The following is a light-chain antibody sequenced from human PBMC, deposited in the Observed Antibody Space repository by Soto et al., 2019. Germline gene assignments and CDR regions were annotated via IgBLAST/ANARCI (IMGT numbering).Light chain of an antibody. CDR2: AAS. V-gene: IGKV1-39*01. Sequence: DIQMTQSPSSLSASVGARVTITCRASQSISSYLTWYQQKAGKAPKLLIYAASSLQGGVQSRFSGSGSGTDFTLTISSLQPEDFATYYCQQSYITPPTFGGGTKVEIK. CDR1: QSISSY. J-gene: IGKJ4*01. CDR3: QQSYITPPT.